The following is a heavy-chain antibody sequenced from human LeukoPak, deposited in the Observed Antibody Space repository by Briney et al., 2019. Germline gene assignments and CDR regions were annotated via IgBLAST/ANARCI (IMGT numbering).Heavy chain of an antibody. Sequence: ASVKVSCKASGYTFTSHAVNWVGQAPGQGLEWMGWSNTNTGNPTYAQGFTGRFVFSLDTSVSTAYLQISSLEAEDTAVYYCARGYYDSSGYYYYYGMDVWGQGTTVTVSS. J-gene: IGHJ6*02. CDR3: ARGYYDSSGYYYYYGMDV. V-gene: IGHV7-4-1*02. D-gene: IGHD3-22*01. CDR2: SNTNTGNP. CDR1: GYTFTSHA.